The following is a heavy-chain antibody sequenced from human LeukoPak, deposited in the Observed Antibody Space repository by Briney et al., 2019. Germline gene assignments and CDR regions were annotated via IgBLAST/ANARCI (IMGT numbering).Heavy chain of an antibody. V-gene: IGHV3-15*01. CDR3: TTGNY. Sequence: GRSLRLSCAASGFTFSSYGMHWVRQAPGKGLEWVGHLKSKAAGGTTDYAAPVKARFTISGDDSKNTLYLQMNSLKTEDTAVYYCTTGNYWGQGTLVTVSS. CDR2: LKSKAAGGTT. J-gene: IGHJ4*02. CDR1: GFTFSSYG.